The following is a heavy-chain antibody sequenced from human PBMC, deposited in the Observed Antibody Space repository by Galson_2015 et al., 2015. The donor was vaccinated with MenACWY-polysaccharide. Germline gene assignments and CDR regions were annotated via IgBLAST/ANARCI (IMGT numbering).Heavy chain of an antibody. Sequence: SLRLSCAASGFTFSTYAMHWVRQAPGQGLEWMATISSSGDDKYYADSVKGRFTISRDNSNNTLYLEMSSLRAGDTAVYCCVKNGYTGSSYGYFDSWGQGTLGTVSS. D-gene: IGHD1-26*01. CDR2: ISSSGDDK. J-gene: IGHJ4*02. CDR3: VKNGYTGSSYGYFDS. CDR1: GFTFSTYA. V-gene: IGHV3-30*18.